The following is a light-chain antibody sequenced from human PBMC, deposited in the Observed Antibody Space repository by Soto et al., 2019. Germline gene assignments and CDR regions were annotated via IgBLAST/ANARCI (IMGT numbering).Light chain of an antibody. CDR3: QSYDSSLSAVV. CDR2: GNS. V-gene: IGLV1-40*01. J-gene: IGLJ2*01. CDR1: SSNIGAGYD. Sequence: QSVLTQPPSVSGAPGQRVTISCTGCSSNIGAGYDVHWYQQLPGTAPKLLIYGNSTRPSGVPDRFSGSKSGTSASLAITGLQAEDEADYYCQSYDSSLSAVVFGGGTKLTVL.